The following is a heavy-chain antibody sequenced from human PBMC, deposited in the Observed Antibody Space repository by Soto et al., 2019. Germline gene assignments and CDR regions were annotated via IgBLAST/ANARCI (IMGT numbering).Heavy chain of an antibody. CDR3: AKAYFVWSSEQPYYFDY. V-gene: IGHV3-23*01. CDR1: GFTFSNYA. CDR2: ISGSGGRS. J-gene: IGHJ4*02. D-gene: IGHD3-16*01. Sequence: EVQLLDSGGGLVQPGGSLRLSCAASGFTFSNYAMTWVRQGPGKGLVWVSGISGSGGRSYYADSVKGRFTISRDNSKSTLYLQMNSRRAEDTAVYYCAKAYFVWSSEQPYYFDYWGQGTLVTVSS.